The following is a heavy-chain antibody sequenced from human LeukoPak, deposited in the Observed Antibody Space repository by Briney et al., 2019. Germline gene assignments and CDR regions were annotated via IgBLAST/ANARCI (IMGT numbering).Heavy chain of an antibody. V-gene: IGHV3-23*01. CDR3: VRGLMWSGWYFDY. CDR1: GFTFSSFA. CDR2: ISGSGAST. D-gene: IGHD6-19*01. J-gene: IGHJ4*02. Sequence: GGSLRLSCAASGFTFSSFAMSWVRQAPGKGLEWVSGISGSGASTYYADSVKGRFTISRDNSQNTLYMQMNSLRGEDTAIYYCVRGLMWSGWYFDYWGQGTLVTVSS.